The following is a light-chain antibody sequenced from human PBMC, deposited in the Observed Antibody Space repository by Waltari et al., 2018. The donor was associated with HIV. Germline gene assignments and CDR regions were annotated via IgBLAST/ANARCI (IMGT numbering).Light chain of an antibody. Sequence: DIVMTQSPDSLAVSLGERATFNCRSSRTVLSNSDNRNYLAWYQQKTGRAPNVLIYWESTRQSRVPDRFSASGSGTNFRLTISSLQAADVAVYYCQKYYTVRPNFGGGTKVEIK. CDR1: RTVLSNSDNRNY. CDR3: QKYYTVRPN. J-gene: IGKJ4*01. V-gene: IGKV4-1*01. CDR2: WES.